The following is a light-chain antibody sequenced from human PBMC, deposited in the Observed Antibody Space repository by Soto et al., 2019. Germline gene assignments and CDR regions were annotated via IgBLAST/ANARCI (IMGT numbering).Light chain of an antibody. J-gene: IGKJ2*01. CDR2: DAS. V-gene: IGKV3-20*01. Sequence: EIVLTQSPGTLSLSPGERATLSCRASQRISNSYLAWYQQKPGQAPRLLLYDASSRATGIPDRVSGSGSGTDFPITISRLEAEDFAVYYCQQYARPPFAFGQGTKVEIK. CDR3: QQYARPPFA. CDR1: QRISNSY.